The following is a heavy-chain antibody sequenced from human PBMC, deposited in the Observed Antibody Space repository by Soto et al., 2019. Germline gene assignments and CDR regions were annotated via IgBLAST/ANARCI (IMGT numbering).Heavy chain of an antibody. CDR3: ARGASNWQYFDY. V-gene: IGHV3-21*04. CDR2: IGHTGSYI. D-gene: IGHD4-4*01. CDR1: GFIFSSYS. Sequence: GVSLRLSCAASGFIFSSYSMNWVRQAPGKGLEWVSSIGHTGSYIYYADSVKGRFTVSRDNAKNSLFLQMNSLRAEDTAIYYCARGASNWQYFDYWGQGALVTVSS. J-gene: IGHJ4*02.